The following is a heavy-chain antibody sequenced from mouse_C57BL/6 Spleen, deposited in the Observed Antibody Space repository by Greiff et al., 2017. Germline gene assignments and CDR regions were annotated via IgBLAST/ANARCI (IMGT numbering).Heavy chain of an antibody. D-gene: IGHD1-1*01. V-gene: IGHV1-64*01. J-gene: IGHJ4*01. CDR2: IHPNSGST. CDR1: GYTFTSYW. Sequence: QVQLQQSGAELVKPGASVKLSCKASGYTFTSYWMHWVKQRPGQGLEWIGMIHPNSGSTNYNEKFKSKATLTVDKSSSTAYMQLSILTSEDSAVYYCARPCSTYAMDYWGQGTSVTVSS. CDR3: ARPCSTYAMDY.